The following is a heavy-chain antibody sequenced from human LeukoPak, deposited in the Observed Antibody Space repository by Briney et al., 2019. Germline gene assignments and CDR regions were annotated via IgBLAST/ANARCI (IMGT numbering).Heavy chain of an antibody. V-gene: IGHV4-34*01. CDR2: INHSGST. CDR1: GGSFSGYY. CDR3: ARAGYSYGYGYYYMDV. Sequence: SETLSLTCAVYGGSFSGYYWSWIRRPPGKGLEWIGEINHSGSTNYNPSLKSRVTISVDTSKNQFSLELSSVTAADTAVYYCARAGYSYGYGYYYMDVWGKGTTVTVSS. J-gene: IGHJ6*03. D-gene: IGHD5-18*01.